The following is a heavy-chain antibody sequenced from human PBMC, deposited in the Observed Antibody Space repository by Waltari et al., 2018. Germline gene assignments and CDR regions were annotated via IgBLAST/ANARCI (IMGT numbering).Heavy chain of an antibody. J-gene: IGHJ4*02. Sequence: EVQLVESGGGLVKPGGSLRLSCAASGFTFSNAWMSWIRQAPGKGMEWVCRIKSKTAGGTTDYAESVKGRFTISRDNSNNTLYLQMNRLRAGDTAVYYCARFGGPTGVHDYWGQGTLVTVSS. D-gene: IGHD3-16*01. V-gene: IGHV3-15*01. CDR3: ARFGGPTGVHDY. CDR2: IKSKTAGGTT. CDR1: GFTFSNAW.